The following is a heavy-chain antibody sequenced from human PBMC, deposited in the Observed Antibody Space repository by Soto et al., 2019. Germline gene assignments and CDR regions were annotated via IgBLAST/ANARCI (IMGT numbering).Heavy chain of an antibody. Sequence: SETLSLTCAVYGGSFSGYYWSWIRQPPGKGLEWIGEINHSGSTNYNPSLKSRVTISVDTSKYQFSLKLSSVTAADTAVYYCARGRGYYDSSGYYYWGQGTLVTVSS. V-gene: IGHV4-34*01. J-gene: IGHJ4*02. D-gene: IGHD3-22*01. CDR2: INHSGST. CDR3: ARGRGYYDSSGYYY. CDR1: GGSFSGYY.